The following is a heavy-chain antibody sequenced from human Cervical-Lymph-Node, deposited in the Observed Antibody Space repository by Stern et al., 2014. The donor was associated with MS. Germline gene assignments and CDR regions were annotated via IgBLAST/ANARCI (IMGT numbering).Heavy chain of an antibody. CDR1: GFTFSSYG. J-gene: IGHJ4*02. CDR3: AINLGHSSGWYPFDY. D-gene: IGHD6-19*01. CDR2: IWYDGSDK. Sequence: QLVESGGGVVQPGRSLRLSCAASGFTFSSYGMHWVRQAPGKGLEWVAVIWYDGSDKYYADSVKGRFTISRDNSKNTLYLQMNSLRAEDTAVYYCAINLGHSSGWYPFDYWGQGTLVIVSS. V-gene: IGHV3-33*01.